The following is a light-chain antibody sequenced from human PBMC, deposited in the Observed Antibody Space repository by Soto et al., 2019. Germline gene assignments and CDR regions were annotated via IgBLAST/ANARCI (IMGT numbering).Light chain of an antibody. Sequence: QSALTQPPSASESPGQSVTISCTGTSSDVGAYNRVSWYQHHPGKAPKLMIYEVSKRPSGVPDRFSGSKSGNTASLTVSGLQAEDEADYYCTSYVGSSNVNWVFGGGTKLTVL. J-gene: IGLJ3*02. CDR1: SSDVGAYNR. V-gene: IGLV2-8*01. CDR2: EVS. CDR3: TSYVGSSNVNWV.